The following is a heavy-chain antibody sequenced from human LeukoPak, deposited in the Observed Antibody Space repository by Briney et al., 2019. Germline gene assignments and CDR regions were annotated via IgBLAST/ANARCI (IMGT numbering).Heavy chain of an antibody. D-gene: IGHD3-22*01. CDR1: GFTFSSYG. CDR3: AKDRYYDSSGYYADY. J-gene: IGHJ4*02. Sequence: GALRLSCAASGFTFSSYGMHWVRQAPGKGLEWVAVISYDGSNKYYADSVKGRFTISRDNSKNTLYLQMNSLRAEDTAVYYCAKDRYYDSSGYYADYWGQGTLVTVSS. CDR2: ISYDGSNK. V-gene: IGHV3-30*18.